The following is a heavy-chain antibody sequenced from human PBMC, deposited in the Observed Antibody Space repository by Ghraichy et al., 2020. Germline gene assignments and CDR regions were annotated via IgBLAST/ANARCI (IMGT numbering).Heavy chain of an antibody. CDR2: ISGSGDST. CDR3: AKIVVVVIPPQGYLEL. J-gene: IGHJ4*01. D-gene: IGHD3-22*01. Sequence: GGSLRLSCAASGFTFSNYAMSWVRQAPGKGLEWVSAISGSGDSTYYADSVKGRFTISRDSSKNTFYLQMNSLRVEDTAVYYCAKIVVVVIPPQGYLELWGYGTLVIVSS. V-gene: IGHV3-23*01. CDR1: GFTFSNYA.